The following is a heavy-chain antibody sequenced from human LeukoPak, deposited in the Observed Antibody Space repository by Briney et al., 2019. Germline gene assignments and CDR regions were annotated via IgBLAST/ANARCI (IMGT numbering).Heavy chain of an antibody. CDR3: ARHQYIGDYVWGSYPLFDY. D-gene: IGHD3-16*02. CDR1: GFTFSSYW. V-gene: IGHV3-7*01. CDR2: IKQDGSEK. J-gene: IGHJ4*02. Sequence: PGGSLRLSCAASGFTFSSYWMSWVRQAPGKGLEWVANIKQDGSEKYYVDSVKGRFTISGDNAKNSLYLQMNSLRAEDTAVYYCARHQYIGDYVWGSYPLFDYWGQGTLVTVSS.